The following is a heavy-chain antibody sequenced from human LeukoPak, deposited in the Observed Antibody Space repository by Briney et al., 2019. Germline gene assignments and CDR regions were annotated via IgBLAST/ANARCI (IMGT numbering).Heavy chain of an antibody. CDR3: ARSWSLQYYFDY. CDR2: IYSIEST. Sequence: PSETLSLTCTVSGGSISSYYWSWIWQPAGKGLEWIGRIYSIESTNYNPSLKSRVTMSVDTSKNQFSLRLSSVTAADTAVYYCARSWSLQYYFDYWGQGTLVTVSS. CDR1: GGSISSYY. J-gene: IGHJ4*02. D-gene: IGHD1-26*01. V-gene: IGHV4-4*07.